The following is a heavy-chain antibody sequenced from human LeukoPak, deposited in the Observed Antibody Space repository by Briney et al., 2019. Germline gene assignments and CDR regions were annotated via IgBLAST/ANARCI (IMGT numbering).Heavy chain of an antibody. J-gene: IGHJ4*02. Sequence: GGSLRLSCAASGFTVSSNYMSWVRQAPGKGLEWVSVIYSCGSTYYADSVKGRFTISRDNSKNTLYLQINSLRAEDTAVYFCAKESTGSTSLDYWGQGTLVTVSS. CDR1: GFTVSSNY. V-gene: IGHV3-66*03. CDR2: IYSCGST. CDR3: AKESTGSTSLDY. D-gene: IGHD1-7*01.